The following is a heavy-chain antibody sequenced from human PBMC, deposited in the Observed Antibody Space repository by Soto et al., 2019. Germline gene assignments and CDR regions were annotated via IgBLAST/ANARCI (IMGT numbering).Heavy chain of an antibody. V-gene: IGHV4-4*02. CDR1: GGTVASSHW. CDR3: AREIVTAGGNNYFDP. CDR2: VYHTGDT. J-gene: IGHJ5*02. D-gene: IGHD2-21*02. Sequence: SETLSLTCGVSGGTVASSHWWSWVRQSPGRGLEWIGNVYHTGDTDFNPSLQSRVTFSVDKSNNQFSLRLTSVTAADTAVYFCAREIVTAGGNNYFDPWGPGTLVTVSS.